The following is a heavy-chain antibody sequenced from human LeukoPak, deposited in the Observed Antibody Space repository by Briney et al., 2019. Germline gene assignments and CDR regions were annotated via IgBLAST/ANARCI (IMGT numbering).Heavy chain of an antibody. Sequence: GGSLRLSCAASGFTFSNAWMSWVRQAPGKGLEWVGRIKSKTDGGTTDYAAPVKDRFTISRDDSKNTLYLQMNSLKTEDTAVYYCTTVSIYYYGMDVWGQGTTVTVSS. CDR1: GFTFSNAW. D-gene: IGHD6-6*01. J-gene: IGHJ6*02. CDR3: TTVSIYYYGMDV. V-gene: IGHV3-15*01. CDR2: IKSKTDGGTT.